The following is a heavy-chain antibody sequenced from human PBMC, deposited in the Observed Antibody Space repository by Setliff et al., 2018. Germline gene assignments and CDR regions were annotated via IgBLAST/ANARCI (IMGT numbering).Heavy chain of an antibody. J-gene: IGHJ4*02. CDR2: ISSSNSGM. Sequence: PGGSLRLSCVVSGITISNNFWSWVRQAPGKGLEWISYISSSNSGMYYADSVKGRFTISRDSAKNSVYLQMNSLRAEDTAVYYCARGIGTLDISRYFDYWGQGTLVTVSS. CDR1: GITISNNF. CDR3: ARGIGTLDISRYFDY. V-gene: IGHV3-48*01. D-gene: IGHD5-12*01.